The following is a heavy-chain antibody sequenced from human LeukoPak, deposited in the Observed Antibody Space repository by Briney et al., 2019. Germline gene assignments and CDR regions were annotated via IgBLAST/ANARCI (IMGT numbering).Heavy chain of an antibody. D-gene: IGHD3-22*01. Sequence: ASVKVSCKASGYTFAAYYMYWVRQAPGQGLEWMGWIRPNSGVTNYTQKFQGRVTMTRDTSISTAYMELSRLISDDTAVYYCARGGYYYNPHFDYWGQGTLVTVSS. CDR1: GYTFAAYY. J-gene: IGHJ4*02. CDR3: ARGGYYYNPHFDY. V-gene: IGHV1-2*02. CDR2: IRPNSGVT.